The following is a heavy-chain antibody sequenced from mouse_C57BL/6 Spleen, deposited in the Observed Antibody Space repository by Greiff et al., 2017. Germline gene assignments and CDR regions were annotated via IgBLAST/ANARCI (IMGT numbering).Heavy chain of an antibody. CDR3: AYGNYLDY. CDR1: GYAFSSSW. V-gene: IGHV1-82*01. Sequence: VQLQQSGPELVKPGASVKISCKASGYAFSSSWMNWVKQRPGTGLEWIGRIYPGDGDTNYNGKFKGKATLTADKSSSTAYMQLSSLTSEDSAVYFCAYGNYLDYWGQGTTLTVSS. D-gene: IGHD2-1*01. CDR2: IYPGDGDT. J-gene: IGHJ2*01.